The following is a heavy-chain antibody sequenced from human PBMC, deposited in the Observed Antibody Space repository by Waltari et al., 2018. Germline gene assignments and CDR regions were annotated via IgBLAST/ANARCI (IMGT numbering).Heavy chain of an antibody. CDR1: GFTFSRYW. CDR3: ARVATKTYSSPVPGRPYYYGMDV. J-gene: IGHJ6*02. D-gene: IGHD6-13*01. Sequence: EEQLVESGGGLVQPGESLRLSCAASGFTFSRYWMDWVRQAPGKGLVWVSRINSDGSSTIYAESVKGRFTISRDNAKNTLDVQMNRLRAEDTAVYYCARVATKTYSSPVPGRPYYYGMDVWGQGTTVTVSS. CDR2: INSDGSST. V-gene: IGHV3-74*01.